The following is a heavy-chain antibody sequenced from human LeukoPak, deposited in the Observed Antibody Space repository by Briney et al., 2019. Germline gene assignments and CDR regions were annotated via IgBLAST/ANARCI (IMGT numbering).Heavy chain of an antibody. CDR1: GGSISSYY. V-gene: IGHV4-59*12. D-gene: IGHD6-13*01. CDR3: ARRYSSSMPSH. Sequence: SETLSLTCTVSGGSISSYYWSWIRQPPGKGLEWIGYIYYSGSTNYNPSLKSRVTISVDTSKNQFSLKLSSVTAADTAVYYCARRYSSSMPSHWGQGTLVTVSS. CDR2: IYYSGST. J-gene: IGHJ4*02.